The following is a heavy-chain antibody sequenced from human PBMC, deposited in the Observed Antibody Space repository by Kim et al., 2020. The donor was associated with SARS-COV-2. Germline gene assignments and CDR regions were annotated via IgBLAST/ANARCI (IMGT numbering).Heavy chain of an antibody. Sequence: GGSLRLSCAASGFTFSDYYMSWIRQAPGKGLEWVSYISSSSSYTNYADSVKGRFTISRDNAKNSLYLQMNSLRAEDTAVYYCARDLPSKFDGGNGEGYWGQGTLVTVSS. J-gene: IGHJ4*02. D-gene: IGHD2-15*01. CDR1: GFTFSDYY. CDR3: ARDLPSKFDGGNGEGY. V-gene: IGHV3-11*05. CDR2: ISSSSSYT.